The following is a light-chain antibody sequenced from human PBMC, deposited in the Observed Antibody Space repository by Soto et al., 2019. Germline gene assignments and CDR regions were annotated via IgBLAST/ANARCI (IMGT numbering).Light chain of an antibody. CDR2: AAS. J-gene: IGKJ3*01. V-gene: IGKV1-39*01. CDR3: QHGYSTPLT. Sequence: DIQMTQSPSSLSASVGDRVTITCRASQSISTYLHWYQQKPGKAPNLLIYAASTLQSGVPSRFSGSGSGTDFTLTISSLQPEDFATYFCQHGYSTPLTFGPGTKVDIK. CDR1: QSISTY.